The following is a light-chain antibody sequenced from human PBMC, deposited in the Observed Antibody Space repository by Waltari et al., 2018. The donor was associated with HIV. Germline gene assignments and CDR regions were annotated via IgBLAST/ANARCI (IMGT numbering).Light chain of an antibody. V-gene: IGLV1-40*01. CDR1: SSNIGAGYD. CDR3: QSYDNSLSAWV. J-gene: IGLJ3*02. Sequence: QSVLTQPPSVSGAPGQRVTISCTGSSSNIGAGYDVHWYQQLPVKTPNPLVYGNSNRPSGVPDLFSGSKSATSASLAITGLQAEDEADYYCQSYDNSLSAWVFGGGTKLTVL. CDR2: GNS.